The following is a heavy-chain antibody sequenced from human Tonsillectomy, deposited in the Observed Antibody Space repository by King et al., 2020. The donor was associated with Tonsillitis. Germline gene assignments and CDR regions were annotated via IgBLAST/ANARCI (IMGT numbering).Heavy chain of an antibody. CDR2: ISYDGTNK. D-gene: IGHD2-21*02. J-gene: IGHJ4*02. CDR3: AIEHCGGDCYSLGPDY. Sequence: VQLVESGGGVVQPGRSLRLSCAASGFTFSSYGMHWVRQAPGKGLEWVAVISYDGTNKYYADSVKGRFTISRDNSKNTLNLQMNSLRAEDTAVYYCAIEHCGGDCYSLGPDYWGQGTLVTVSS. CDR1: GFTFSSYG. V-gene: IGHV3-30*03.